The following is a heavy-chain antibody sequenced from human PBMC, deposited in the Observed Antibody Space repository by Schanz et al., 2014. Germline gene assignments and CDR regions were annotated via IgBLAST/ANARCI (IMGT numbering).Heavy chain of an antibody. V-gene: IGHV3-21*01. D-gene: IGHD3-10*01. Sequence: EVQLVESGGGLVKPGGSLRLSCVASGFPFSTYSIHWVRQAPGKGLEWVSYIRSDNNYIYYADSVKGRFTISRDNAKNSLFLQMNSLTAEDTAVYYCVREDMVRGIRAVDIWGQGTMVTVSS. CDR2: IRSDNNYI. CDR1: GFPFSTYS. CDR3: VREDMVRGIRAVDI. J-gene: IGHJ3*02.